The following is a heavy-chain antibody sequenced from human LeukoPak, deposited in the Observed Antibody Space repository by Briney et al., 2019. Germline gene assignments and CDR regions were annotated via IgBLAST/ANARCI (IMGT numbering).Heavy chain of an antibody. J-gene: IGHJ4*02. D-gene: IGHD3-9*01. Sequence: GGSLRLSCAASGFTFSSYEMNWVRQAPGKGLGWVSYISSSGSTIYYADSVKGRFTISRDNAKNSLYLQMNSLRAEDTAVYYCAREGLTGYYNGLDYWGQGTVVSVS. V-gene: IGHV3-48*03. CDR3: AREGLTGYYNGLDY. CDR1: GFTFSSYE. CDR2: ISSSGSTI.